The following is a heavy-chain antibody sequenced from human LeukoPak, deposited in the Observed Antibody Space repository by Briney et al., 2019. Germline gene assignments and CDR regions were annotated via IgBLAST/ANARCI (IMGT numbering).Heavy chain of an antibody. D-gene: IGHD2-2*01. CDR1: GYSFTSYW. CDR2: VYPGDSDT. CDR3: VVHSQYQLPIDY. Sequence: AGESLKISCKGSGYSFTSYWIGWVRQMPGKGLEWMGIVYPGDSDTRYSPSFQGQVTISADKSISTAYLQWSSLKASDTAMYYCVVHSQYQLPIDYWGQGTLVTVSS. J-gene: IGHJ4*02. V-gene: IGHV5-51*01.